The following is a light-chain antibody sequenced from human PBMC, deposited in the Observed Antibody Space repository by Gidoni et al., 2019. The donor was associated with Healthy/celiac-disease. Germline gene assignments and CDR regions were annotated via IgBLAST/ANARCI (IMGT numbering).Light chain of an antibody. CDR1: QSVSSN. Sequence: EIVMTQSPATLSVSPGERATLSCRASQSVSSNLAWYQQKPGQAPRLLNYGASTRATGIPARFSGSGSGTEFTLTISSLQSEDFAFYYCRQYNNWPLTFGEGTKVEIK. CDR2: GAS. V-gene: IGKV3-15*01. CDR3: RQYNNWPLT. J-gene: IGKJ4*01.